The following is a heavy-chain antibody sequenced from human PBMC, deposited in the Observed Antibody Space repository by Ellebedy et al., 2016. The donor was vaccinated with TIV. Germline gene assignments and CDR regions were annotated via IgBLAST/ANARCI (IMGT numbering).Heavy chain of an antibody. CDR3: TRDLTNIVSGDY. Sequence: AASVKVSCKASGYTFTSYDINWARQATGQGLEWMGWMNPNSGSTGYAQKFQGRVTMTRNTSMSTAYMELSRLRSDDTAVYYCTRDLTNIVSGDYWGQGTLVTVSS. J-gene: IGHJ4*02. CDR2: MNPNSGST. D-gene: IGHD5/OR15-5a*01. CDR1: GYTFTSYD. V-gene: IGHV1-8*01.